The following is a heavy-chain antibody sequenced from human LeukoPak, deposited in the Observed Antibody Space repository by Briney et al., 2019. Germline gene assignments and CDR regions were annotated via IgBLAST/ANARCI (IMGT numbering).Heavy chain of an antibody. CDR2: IIPIFGTA. V-gene: IGHV1-69*05. Sequence: SVKVSCKASGGTFSSYAISWVRQAPGQGLEGMGGIIPIFGTANYAQKFQGRVTITTDESTSTAYMELSSLRSEDTAVYYCARDTPNAFDIWGQGTMVTVSS. CDR3: ARDTPNAFDI. J-gene: IGHJ3*02. CDR1: GGTFSSYA.